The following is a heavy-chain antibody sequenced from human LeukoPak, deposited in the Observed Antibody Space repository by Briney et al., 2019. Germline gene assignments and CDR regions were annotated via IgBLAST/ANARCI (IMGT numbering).Heavy chain of an antibody. Sequence: SETLSLTCTVSGGSISSYYWSWIRQPAGKGLEWIGRIYTSGSTNYNPSLKSRVTMSVDTSKNQFSLKLSSVTAADTAPYYCAKQGRQIPFGGVVAIAPFDIWGQGTMVTVSS. V-gene: IGHV4-4*07. CDR2: IYTSGST. D-gene: IGHD3-16*02. J-gene: IGHJ3*02. CDR3: AKQGRQIPFGGVVAIAPFDI. CDR1: GGSISSYY.